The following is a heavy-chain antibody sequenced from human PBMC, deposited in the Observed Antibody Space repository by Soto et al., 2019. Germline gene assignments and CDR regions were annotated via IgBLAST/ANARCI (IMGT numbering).Heavy chain of an antibody. D-gene: IGHD1-1*01. CDR1: GLTISGKKY. J-gene: IGHJ3*01. Sequence: GGSLRLSCAAFGLTISGKKYVAWVRQAPGKGLEWVSALYDVNGSFYADSVKGRFTTSSDSSKTTVYLQMNDLRPDDTAVYYCATWHEREHAYDVWGQGTTVTVS. CDR2: LYDVNGS. CDR3: ATWHEREHAYDV. V-gene: IGHV3-53*01.